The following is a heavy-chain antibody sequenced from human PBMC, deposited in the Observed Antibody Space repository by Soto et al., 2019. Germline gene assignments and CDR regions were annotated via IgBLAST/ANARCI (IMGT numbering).Heavy chain of an antibody. V-gene: IGHV4-34*01. J-gene: IGHJ5*02. Sequence: QVQLQQWGAGLLKPSETLSLTCAVYVGSFSGYYWSWIRQPPGKGLEWIGEINHSGSTNHNPSLRIRVTISEDTYKNQYSLKLSSVTAADTAVYYCARAMVREVNARDPWGQGTLVTVSS. D-gene: IGHD3-10*01. CDR3: ARAMVREVNARDP. CDR1: VGSFSGYY. CDR2: INHSGST.